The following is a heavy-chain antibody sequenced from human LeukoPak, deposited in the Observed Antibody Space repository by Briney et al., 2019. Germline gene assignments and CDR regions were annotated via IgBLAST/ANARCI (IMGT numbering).Heavy chain of an antibody. CDR3: ARVYRWLHPNDAFDI. D-gene: IGHD5-12*01. Sequence: ASVKASSKSSGYTFPGYYILWVRQAPGQGLEWMGWITPNSGGTNYAQKFQGRVTMTSDTSISTAYMELSGLRSNDTAVYYCARVYRWLHPNDAFDIWGQGTMVTVSS. CDR2: ITPNSGGT. CDR1: GYTFPGYY. V-gene: IGHV1-2*02. J-gene: IGHJ3*02.